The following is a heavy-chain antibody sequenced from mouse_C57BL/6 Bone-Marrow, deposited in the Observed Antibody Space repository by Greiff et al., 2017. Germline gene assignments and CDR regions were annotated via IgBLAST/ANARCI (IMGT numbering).Heavy chain of an antibody. J-gene: IGHJ4*01. D-gene: IGHD1-1*01. Sequence: VKLMESGPELVKPGASVKLSCKASGYTFTSYDINWVKQRPGQGLEWIGWIYPRDGSTKYNEKFKGKATLTVDTSSSTAYMELHSLTSEDSAVYFCARHFDYYGSGYTMDYWGQGTSVTVSS. CDR3: ARHFDYYGSGYTMDY. V-gene: IGHV1-85*01. CDR1: GYTFTSYD. CDR2: IYPRDGST.